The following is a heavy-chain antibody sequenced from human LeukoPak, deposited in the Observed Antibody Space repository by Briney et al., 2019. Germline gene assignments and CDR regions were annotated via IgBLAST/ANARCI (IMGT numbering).Heavy chain of an antibody. J-gene: IGHJ4*02. D-gene: IGHD2-15*01. V-gene: IGHV3-23*01. CDR1: GFTFSSYA. CDR3: AKMGGSIVVVVAATY. CDR2: ISGSGGST. Sequence: PGGSLRLSCAASGFTFSSYAMGWVRQAPGKGLEWVSAISGSGGSTYYADSVKGRFTISRDNSKNTLYLQMNSLRAEDTAVYYCAKMGGSIVVVVAATYWGQGTLVTVSS.